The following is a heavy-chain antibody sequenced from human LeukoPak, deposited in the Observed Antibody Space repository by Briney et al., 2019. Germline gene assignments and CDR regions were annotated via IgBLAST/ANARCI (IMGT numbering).Heavy chain of an antibody. D-gene: IGHD1-26*01. Sequence: GGSLRLSCAASGFTFSDHYMDWVRQAPGKGLEWFGRTRNKANGYTTEYAASVKGRFTISRDESKNSLYLQMNSLKTEDTAVYYCARGRGGTYYPSFDYWGQGTLVTVSS. V-gene: IGHV3-72*01. CDR3: ARGRGGTYYPSFDY. CDR2: TRNKANGYTT. CDR1: GFTFSDHY. J-gene: IGHJ4*02.